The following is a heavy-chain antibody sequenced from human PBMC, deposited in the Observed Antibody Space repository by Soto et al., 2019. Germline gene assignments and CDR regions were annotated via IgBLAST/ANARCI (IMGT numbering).Heavy chain of an antibody. Sequence: SETLSLTCTVSGGSISSYYWSWIRQPPGKGLEWIGYIYYSGSTNYNPSLKSRVTISVDTSKNQFSLKLSSVTAADTAVYYCARYGTGNGFDYWGQGTLVTVSS. CDR2: IYYSGST. CDR3: ARYGTGNGFDY. CDR1: GGSISSYY. J-gene: IGHJ4*02. V-gene: IGHV4-59*08. D-gene: IGHD1-1*01.